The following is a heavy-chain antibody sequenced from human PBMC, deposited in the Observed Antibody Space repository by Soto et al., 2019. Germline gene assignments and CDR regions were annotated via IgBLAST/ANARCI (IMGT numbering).Heavy chain of an antibody. V-gene: IGHV3-21*01. CDR1: GFTFSSYS. Sequence: PGGSLRLSCAASGFTFSSYSMNWVRQAPGKGLEWVSSISSSSSYIYYADSVKGRFTISRDNAKNSLYLQTNSLRAEDTAVYYCARDHLDYSNYVGWFDPWGQGTLVTVSS. CDR2: ISSSSSYI. J-gene: IGHJ5*02. D-gene: IGHD4-4*01. CDR3: ARDHLDYSNYVGWFDP.